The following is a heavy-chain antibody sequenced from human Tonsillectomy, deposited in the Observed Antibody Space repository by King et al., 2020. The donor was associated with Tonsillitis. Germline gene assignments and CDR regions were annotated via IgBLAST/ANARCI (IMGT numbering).Heavy chain of an antibody. D-gene: IGHD5-24*01. CDR1: GDSLNNYY. CDR3: ARFRLQVEAFDI. V-gene: IGHV4-59*08. Sequence: QLQESGPGLVKPSETLSLICSVSGDSLNNYYWSGIRQPPGKGLEWIGYIYYNGVPNYSPPRKRRVTTSVETSKTQRSLNRSSVTAADTAVYYCARFRLQVEAFDIWGQGTMVAVSS. J-gene: IGHJ3*02. CDR2: IYYNGVP.